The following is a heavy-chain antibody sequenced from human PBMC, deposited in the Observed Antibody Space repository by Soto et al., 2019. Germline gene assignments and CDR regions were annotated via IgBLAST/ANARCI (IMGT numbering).Heavy chain of an antibody. CDR1: GYAFTSYD. Sequence: ASVKVSCKASGYAFTSYDINWVRQATGQGLEWTGWMNPNSGNTGYAQKFQGTVTMTRNTSISTAYMEMSSLRSEDTAVYYCARGPYYDFWSGYSSFEYWGQGTMVTVSS. D-gene: IGHD3-3*01. J-gene: IGHJ4*02. V-gene: IGHV1-8*01. CDR3: ARGPYYDFWSGYSSFEY. CDR2: MNPNSGNT.